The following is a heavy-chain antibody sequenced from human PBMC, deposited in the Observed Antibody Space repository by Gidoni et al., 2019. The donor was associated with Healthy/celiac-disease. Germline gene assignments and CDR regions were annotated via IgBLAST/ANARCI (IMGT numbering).Heavy chain of an antibody. Sequence: QVQLVESGGGVVQPGRSLRLSCAASGFTFSSHGMHWVRQAPGKGLEWVAVIWYEGSNKYDADSVKGRFTISRDNSKNTLYLQMNSRRAEDTAVYYCARSKGIAAAGWIDYWGQGTLVTVSS. V-gene: IGHV3-33*01. CDR1: GFTFSSHG. CDR2: IWYEGSNK. D-gene: IGHD6-13*01. CDR3: ARSKGIAAAGWIDY. J-gene: IGHJ4*02.